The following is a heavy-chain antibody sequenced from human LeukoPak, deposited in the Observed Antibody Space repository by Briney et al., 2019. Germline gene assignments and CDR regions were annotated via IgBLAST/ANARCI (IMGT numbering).Heavy chain of an antibody. J-gene: IGHJ4*02. D-gene: IGHD3-22*01. V-gene: IGHV3-48*01. Sequence: GGSLRLSCAASGFTFSSYSMNWVRQAPGKGLEWVSYISSASNTIYYADSVKGRFTISRDNAKNSLYLQMNSLRAEDTAVYYCAREGDSSGYLDYWGQGTLVTVYS. CDR1: GFTFSSYS. CDR3: AREGDSSGYLDY. CDR2: ISSASNTI.